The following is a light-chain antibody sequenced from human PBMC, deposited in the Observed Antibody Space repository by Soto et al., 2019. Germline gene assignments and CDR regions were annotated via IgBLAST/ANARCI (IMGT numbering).Light chain of an antibody. CDR2: DIS. Sequence: ETVMTQSPATLSVSPGERATISYRASQSVSSNLAWYQQKPGQPPRLLIYDISTRATGIPTRFSGSGSGTEFTLTISSLQSEDFATYYCHQYNSYSWTFGQGTKVDI. CDR3: HQYNSYSWT. V-gene: IGKV3D-15*01. J-gene: IGKJ1*01. CDR1: QSVSSN.